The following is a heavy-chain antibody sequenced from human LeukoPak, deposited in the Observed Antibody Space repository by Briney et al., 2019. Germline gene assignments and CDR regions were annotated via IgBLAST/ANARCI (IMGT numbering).Heavy chain of an antibody. CDR1: EFTLSSYA. Sequence: TGRSLRLSCAASEFTLSSYAMHWVRQAPDKGLEWVALISYDGSNKEYADSVKGRFTISRDNSKNSLYLQMNSLRGEDTAVYYCARGMDYDILAGPPDYWGQGTLIPVSS. V-gene: IGHV3-30*04. CDR2: ISYDGSNK. J-gene: IGHJ4*02. D-gene: IGHD3-9*01. CDR3: ARGMDYDILAGPPDY.